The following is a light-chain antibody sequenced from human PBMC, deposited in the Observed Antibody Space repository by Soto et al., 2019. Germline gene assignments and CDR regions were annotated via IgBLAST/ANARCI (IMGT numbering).Light chain of an antibody. J-gene: IGKJ4*01. CDR3: LHYNERPLT. CDR1: QSISTN. Sequence: EIVMTQSPATLSVSPGERATLSCRASQSISTNLAWYQQKPGQGPRLLTFGASTRAIGIPARFSGSGSGTDFTLTISSLQSEDFAVYYCLHYNERPLTFGGGTKVDIK. CDR2: GAS. V-gene: IGKV3-15*01.